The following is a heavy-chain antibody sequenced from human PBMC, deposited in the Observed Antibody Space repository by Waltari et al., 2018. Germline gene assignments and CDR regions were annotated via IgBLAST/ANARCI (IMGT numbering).Heavy chain of an antibody. CDR2: IYYTGGA. CDR1: GDSISSNGNY. J-gene: IGHJ6*03. D-gene: IGHD3-10*01. Sequence: QLQLQESGPGLVDPSETLSLTCTVSGDSISSNGNYWGWVRQPPGKGLEWIGSIYYTGGASYNPSVKSRVIILVDAAKSQFTRMLGSVTAADTAMYFGARHLFYRSATYSLKEYSYYMDDWGKGTTVTVSS. V-gene: IGHV4-39*07. CDR3: ARHLFYRSATYSLKEYSYYMDD.